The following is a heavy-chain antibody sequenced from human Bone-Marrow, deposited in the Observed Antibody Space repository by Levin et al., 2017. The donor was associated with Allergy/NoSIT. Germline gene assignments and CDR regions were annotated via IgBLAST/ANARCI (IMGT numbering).Heavy chain of an antibody. CDR2: IKQDGSEK. D-gene: IGHD2-8*02. V-gene: IGHV3-7*01. Sequence: LSLTCAASGFTFSSYWMSWVRQAPGKGLEWVANIKQDGSEKYYVDSVKGRFTISRDNAKNSLYLQMNSLRAEDTAVYYCARDRPGYCTGGVCYGEFGPWGQGTLVTVSS. CDR3: ARDRPGYCTGGVCYGEFGP. J-gene: IGHJ5*02. CDR1: GFTFSSYW.